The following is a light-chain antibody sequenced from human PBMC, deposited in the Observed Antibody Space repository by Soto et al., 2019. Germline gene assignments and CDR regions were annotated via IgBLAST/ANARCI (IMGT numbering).Light chain of an antibody. J-gene: IGKJ1*01. CDR1: HDISIY. CDR3: QQTYSTPPT. V-gene: IGKV1-39*01. CDR2: AAS. Sequence: DIQMTQSPSSLSASVGDRVTITCQASHDISIYLNWYQQKAGLAPKLLIYAASSLQSGVPSRFSGSGSGTDFTLTISSLQPEDFATYYCQQTYSTPPTFGQGTKVDIK.